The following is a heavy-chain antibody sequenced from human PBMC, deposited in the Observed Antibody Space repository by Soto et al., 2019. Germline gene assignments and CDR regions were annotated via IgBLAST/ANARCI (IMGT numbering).Heavy chain of an antibody. Sequence: ASVKVSCKASGGTFSSYAISWVRQAPGQGLEWMGGIIPIFGTANYAQKFQGRVTITADESTSTAYMELSSLRSEDTAVYYCARDEVGITMVRGVIITNGMDVWG. J-gene: IGHJ6*02. CDR2: IIPIFGTA. CDR3: ARDEVGITMVRGVIITNGMDV. V-gene: IGHV1-69*13. CDR1: GGTFSSYA. D-gene: IGHD3-10*01.